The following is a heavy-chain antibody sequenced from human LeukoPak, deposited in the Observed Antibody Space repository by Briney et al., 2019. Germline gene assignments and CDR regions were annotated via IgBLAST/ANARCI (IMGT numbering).Heavy chain of an antibody. CDR1: GFTFDDYD. J-gene: IGHJ6*04. Sequence: RTGGSLRLSCAASGFTFDDYDMNWVRQAPGKGLEWVSGINWNGGSTGYADSVKGRFTISRDNAKNSLYLQMNSLRAEDTALYYCARGEAAFATSGMPAVGLWGKGTPVTVSS. CDR2: INWNGGST. V-gene: IGHV3-20*04. D-gene: IGHD5-12*01. CDR3: ARGEAAFATSGMPAVGL.